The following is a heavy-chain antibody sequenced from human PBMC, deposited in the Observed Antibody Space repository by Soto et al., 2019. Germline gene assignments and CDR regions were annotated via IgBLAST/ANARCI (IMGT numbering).Heavy chain of an antibody. V-gene: IGHV3-7*01. CDR3: AVDGSSSDCYYCDGMDV. J-gene: IGHJ6*02. Sequence: GSLILSCAASGFIFSSYWMSWVLQAPGKGLEWVANIKQDGSEKYYVDSVKGRFTISRDNAKNSLYLQMNSLRAEDTAVYYCAVDGSSSDCYYCDGMDVWGQGTTVSVSS. CDR2: IKQDGSEK. CDR1: GFIFSSYW. D-gene: IGHD6-6*01.